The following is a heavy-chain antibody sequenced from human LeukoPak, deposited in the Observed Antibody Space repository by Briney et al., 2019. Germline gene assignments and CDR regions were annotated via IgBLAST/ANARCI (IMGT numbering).Heavy chain of an antibody. D-gene: IGHD5-18*01. CDR2: ISYDGSNK. V-gene: IGHV3-30*18. Sequence: GESLRLSCVASGFTFSTSWMSWVRQAPGNGLEWVALISYDGSNKYYTDSVKGRFTISRDNSKNTLYLQMDSLRAEDTAVYYCAKDRGYSYGYFDYWGQGTLVTVSS. CDR1: GFTFSTSW. CDR3: AKDRGYSYGYFDY. J-gene: IGHJ4*02.